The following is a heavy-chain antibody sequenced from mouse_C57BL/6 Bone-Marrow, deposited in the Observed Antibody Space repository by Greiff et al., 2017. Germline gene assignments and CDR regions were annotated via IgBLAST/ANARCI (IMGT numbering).Heavy chain of an antibody. CDR3: ARRKGTTKGYYFDY. CDR2: IDPSDSYT. J-gene: IGHJ2*01. D-gene: IGHD1-1*01. V-gene: IGHV1-69*01. Sequence: QVQLQQPGAELVMPGASVKLSCKASGYTFTSYWMHWVKQRPGQGLEWIGEIDPSDSYTNYNQKFKGKSTLTVDKSSSTAYMQLSSLTSEDSAVYYCARRKGTTKGYYFDYWGQGTTLTVSS. CDR1: GYTFTSYW.